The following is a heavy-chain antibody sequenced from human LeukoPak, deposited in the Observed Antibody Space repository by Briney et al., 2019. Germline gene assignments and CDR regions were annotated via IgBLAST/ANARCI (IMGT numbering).Heavy chain of an antibody. D-gene: IGHD5-24*01. J-gene: IGHJ4*02. V-gene: IGHV3-49*04. CDR1: GFTFGDYA. CDR3: TSLGRRDGYNGPLDY. Sequence: GGSLRLSCTASGFTFGDYAMSWVRQAPGKGLEWVGFIRSKAYGGKTEYAASVKGRFTISRDNSKSIAYLQMNSLKTEDTAVYYCTSLGRRDGYNGPLDYWGQGTLVTVSS. CDR2: IRSKAYGGKT.